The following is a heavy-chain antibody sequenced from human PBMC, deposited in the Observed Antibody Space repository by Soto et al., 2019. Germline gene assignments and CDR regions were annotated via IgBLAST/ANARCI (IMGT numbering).Heavy chain of an antibody. Sequence: QVQLVESGGGVVQPGRSLRLSCAASGFTFSSYGMHWVRQAPGKGLEWVAVISYDGSNKYYADSVKGRFTISRDNSKNTLYLQMNSLRAEDTAVYYCAKDFQHYKRGSYPFFDYWGQGTLVTVSS. CDR3: AKDFQHYKRGSYPFFDY. D-gene: IGHD1-26*01. CDR2: ISYDGSNK. CDR1: GFTFSSYG. J-gene: IGHJ4*02. V-gene: IGHV3-30*18.